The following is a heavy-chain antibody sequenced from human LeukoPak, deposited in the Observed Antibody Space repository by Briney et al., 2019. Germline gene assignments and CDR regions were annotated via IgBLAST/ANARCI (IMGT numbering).Heavy chain of an antibody. V-gene: IGHV3-15*01. CDR3: TTVFYFYDSESYGMDV. CDR2: IKSKTDGGTT. CDR1: GFTFSNAW. Sequence: PGGSLRLSCTASGFTFSNAWMSWVRQAPGKGLEWVGRIKSKTDGGTTDYAAPVKGRFTISRDDSKNTLFLLMNSLRNEDTAVYYCTTVFYFYDSESYGMDVWGQGTTVTVSS. J-gene: IGHJ6*02. D-gene: IGHD3-22*01.